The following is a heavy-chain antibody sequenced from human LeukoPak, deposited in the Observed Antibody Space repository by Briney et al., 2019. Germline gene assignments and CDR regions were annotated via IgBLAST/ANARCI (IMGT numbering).Heavy chain of an antibody. J-gene: IGHJ6*02. CDR2: IYYSGST. V-gene: IGHV4-59*08. CDR3: ARHQGDPEGDYGMDV. D-gene: IGHD2-21*01. CDR1: GGPISSYY. Sequence: KPSETLSLTCTVSGGPISSYYWSWIRQPPGKGLEWIGYIYYSGSTNYNPSLKSRVTISVDTSKNQFSLKLSSVTAADTAVYYCARHQGDPEGDYGMDVWGQGTTVTVSS.